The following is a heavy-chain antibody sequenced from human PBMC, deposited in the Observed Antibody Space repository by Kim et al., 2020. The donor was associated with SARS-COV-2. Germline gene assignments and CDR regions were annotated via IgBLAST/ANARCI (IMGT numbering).Heavy chain of an antibody. D-gene: IGHD4-17*01. V-gene: IGHV3-9*01. Sequence: GGSLRLSCAASGFTFDDSAMHWVRQAPGKGLEWVSGMSWSGISIDYADSVKGRFTISRDNAKKSLYLQMNSLRPEDTALYYCVKGSTVTTLTGNFQHWGQGTLVTVSS. J-gene: IGHJ1*01. CDR1: GFTFDDSA. CDR2: MSWSGISI. CDR3: VKGSTVTTLTGNFQH.